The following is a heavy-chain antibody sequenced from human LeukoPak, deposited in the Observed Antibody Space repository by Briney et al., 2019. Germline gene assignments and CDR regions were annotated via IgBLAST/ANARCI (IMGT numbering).Heavy chain of an antibody. Sequence: PGGSLRLSCAASGFAFSSYAMHWVRQGPGKGLEWVALASYDGGSKYYADSVKGRITISRDNPKNTLHLQMNSLRAEDTAVYYCVRVKGGIAAAGNYFDYWGQGTLVTVSS. V-gene: IGHV3-30-3*01. J-gene: IGHJ4*02. CDR2: ASYDGGSK. D-gene: IGHD6-13*01. CDR3: VRVKGGIAAAGNYFDY. CDR1: GFAFSSYA.